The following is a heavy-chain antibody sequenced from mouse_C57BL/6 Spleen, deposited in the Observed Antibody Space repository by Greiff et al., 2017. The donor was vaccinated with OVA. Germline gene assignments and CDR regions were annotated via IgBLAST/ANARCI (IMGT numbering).Heavy chain of an antibody. V-gene: IGHV5-6*01. CDR2: ISSGGSYT. J-gene: IGHJ3*01. CDR3: ARRGGNYGPWFAY. D-gene: IGHD2-1*01. CDR1: GFTFSSYG. Sequence: EVQLVESGGDLVKPGGSLKLSCAASGFTFSSYGMSWVRQTPDKRLEWVATISSGGSYTYYPDSVKGRFTISRDNAKNTLNLQMSSLKSEDTAMYYCARRGGNYGPWFAYWGQGTLVTVSA.